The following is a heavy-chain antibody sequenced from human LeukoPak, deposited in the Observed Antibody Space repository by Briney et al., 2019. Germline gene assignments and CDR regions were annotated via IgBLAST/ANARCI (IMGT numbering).Heavy chain of an antibody. CDR2: ISHDGSIA. Sequence: GGSLRLSCAASGFEFDSYAVHWVRQAPGKGLQWVAVISHDGSIAYYADSVKGRFTISRDNSNNTLYLQMSSLRRDDTALYYCARERWMQSFDSWGQGTLVTVSS. J-gene: IGHJ4*02. D-gene: IGHD2-2*03. CDR1: GFEFDSYA. CDR3: ARERWMQSFDS. V-gene: IGHV3-30*15.